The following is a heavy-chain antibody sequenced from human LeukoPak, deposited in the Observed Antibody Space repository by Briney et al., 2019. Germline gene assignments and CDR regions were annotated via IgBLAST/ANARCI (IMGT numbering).Heavy chain of an antibody. Sequence: SETLSLTCSVSGGSISSYFWSWIRQPPGKGLEWIGYIYYSGSTYYNPPLESRVTISVDTSKNQFSLKLNSVTAADTAVYYCARHDSGTYYSRFEYWGQGTLVTVSS. J-gene: IGHJ4*02. CDR3: ARHDSGTYYSRFEY. D-gene: IGHD1-26*01. V-gene: IGHV4-59*08. CDR1: GGSISSYF. CDR2: IYYSGST.